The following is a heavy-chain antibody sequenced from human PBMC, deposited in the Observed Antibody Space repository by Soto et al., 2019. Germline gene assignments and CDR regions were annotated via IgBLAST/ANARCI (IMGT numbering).Heavy chain of an antibody. V-gene: IGHV1-3*01. J-gene: IGHJ5*02. CDR1: GYTFTTYA. D-gene: IGHD6-13*01. CDR3: ARGLVDYSNLDL. CDR2: ITAGNGKT. Sequence: QAQLVQSGAAVNKPGASVKISCKASGYTFTTYALHWLRQAPGQQGQRLEWPGRITAGNGKTTYSQKFQDRVTITRDAFATTAYMELSRLTSEDTAVYYCARGLVDYSNLDLWGQGTLVTVSS.